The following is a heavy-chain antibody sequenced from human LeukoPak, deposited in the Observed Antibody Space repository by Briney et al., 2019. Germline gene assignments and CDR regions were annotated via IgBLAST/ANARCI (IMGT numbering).Heavy chain of an antibody. V-gene: IGHV3-7*01. CDR2: IKQDGSEK. CDR3: ARHPPTTQSIVGANFYYYYYYMDV. CDR1: GFTFSSYW. J-gene: IGHJ6*03. D-gene: IGHD1-26*01. Sequence: GGSLRLSCAASGFTFSSYWMSWVRQAPGKGLEWVANIKQDGSEKYYVDSVKGRFTISRDNAKNSLYLQMNSLRAEDTAVYYCARHPPTTQSIVGANFYYYYYYMDVWGKGTTVTVSS.